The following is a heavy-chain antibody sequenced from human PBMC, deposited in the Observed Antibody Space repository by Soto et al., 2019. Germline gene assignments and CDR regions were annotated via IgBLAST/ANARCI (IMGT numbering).Heavy chain of an antibody. J-gene: IGHJ4*02. CDR3: AKPSGNSLYYFDY. V-gene: IGHV3-23*01. CDR1: GFTFSSNA. Sequence: PGGSLRLSCAASGFTFSSNAMRWVRQAPGKGLEWVSAIGHDGATTYYADSVKGRFTISRDNSKDTVYLQMNSLRAEDTAIYYCAKPSGNSLYYFDYWGQGALVTGLL. D-gene: IGHD1-26*01. CDR2: IGHDGATT.